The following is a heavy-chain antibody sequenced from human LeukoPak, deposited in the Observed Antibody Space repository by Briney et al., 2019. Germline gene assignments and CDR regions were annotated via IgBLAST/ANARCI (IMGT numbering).Heavy chain of an antibody. V-gene: IGHV3-30*03. CDR1: GFTFSSYG. J-gene: IGHJ4*02. Sequence: GGSLRLSCAASGFTFSSYGMHWVRQAPGKGLEWVAVISYDGSNKYYADSVKGRFTISRDNSKNTLYLQMNSLRAEDTAVYYCASEKWLVPNYYFDYWGQGTLVTVSS. CDR3: ASEKWLVPNYYFDY. CDR2: ISYDGSNK. D-gene: IGHD6-19*01.